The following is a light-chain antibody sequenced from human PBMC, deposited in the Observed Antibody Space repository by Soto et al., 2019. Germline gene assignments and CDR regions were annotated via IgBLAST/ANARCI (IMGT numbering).Light chain of an antibody. CDR1: RSNIGAGYD. J-gene: IGLJ3*02. CDR3: QSYDSSLSVGV. V-gene: IGLV1-40*01. CDR2: GNN. Sequence: QSVLTQPPSVSGAPGQRVTISCTGSRSNIGAGYDVHWYHQLPGTAPKLLIYGNNNRPSGVPDRFSGSRSGTSASLAITGLQAEDEADYYCQSYDSSLSVGVFGGGTQLTVL.